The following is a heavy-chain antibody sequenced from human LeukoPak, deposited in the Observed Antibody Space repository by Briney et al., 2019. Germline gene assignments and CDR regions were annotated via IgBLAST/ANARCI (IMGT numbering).Heavy chain of an antibody. Sequence: AGGSLRLSCAASEFTFSSYWMHWVRQAPGKGLVWVSRINSDGSSTSYADSVKGRFTISRDNAKNTLYLQMNSLRAEDTAVYYCARCGLTTVTTTPCRYWGQGTLVTVSS. CDR2: INSDGSST. J-gene: IGHJ4*02. D-gene: IGHD4-17*01. CDR1: EFTFSSYW. CDR3: ARCGLTTVTTTPCRY. V-gene: IGHV3-74*01.